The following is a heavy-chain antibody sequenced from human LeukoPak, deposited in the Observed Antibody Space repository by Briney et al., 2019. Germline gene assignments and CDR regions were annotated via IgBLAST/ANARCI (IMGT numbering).Heavy chain of an antibody. Sequence: SETLSLTCSVSSGSISSNNYYWGWICQPPGKGLEWIGYIYYSGSTYYNPSLKSRVTISVDTSKNQFSLKLSSVTAADTAVYYCARREDGRYTIDYWGQGTLVTVSS. CDR2: IYYSGST. V-gene: IGHV4-39*01. J-gene: IGHJ4*02. D-gene: IGHD5-24*01. CDR3: ARREDGRYTIDY. CDR1: SGSISSNNYY.